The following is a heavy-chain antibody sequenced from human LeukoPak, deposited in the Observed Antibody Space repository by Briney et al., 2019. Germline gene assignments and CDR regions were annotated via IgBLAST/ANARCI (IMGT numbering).Heavy chain of an antibody. D-gene: IGHD3-10*01. CDR1: GYTFTSYG. Sequence: ASVTVSCKASGYTFTSYGISWVRQAPGQGLEWMGIINPSGGSTSYAQKFQGRVTMTRDTSTSTVYMELSSLRSEDTAVYYCARFYGSGSYFPPLYNWFDPWGQGTLVTVSS. V-gene: IGHV1-46*01. CDR3: ARFYGSGSYFPPLYNWFDP. J-gene: IGHJ5*02. CDR2: INPSGGST.